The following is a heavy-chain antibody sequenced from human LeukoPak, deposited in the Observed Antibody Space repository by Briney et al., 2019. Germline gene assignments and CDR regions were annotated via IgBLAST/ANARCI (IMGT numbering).Heavy chain of an antibody. D-gene: IGHD3-10*01. Sequence: ASVKVSCKASGYTFTSYGISWVRQAPGQGLEWMGWISAYNGNTNYAQKLQGRVTMTTDTSTSTAYMELRSLRSDDKAVYYCARDYYGSGSYYLWDYWGQGTLVTVSS. V-gene: IGHV1-18*01. J-gene: IGHJ4*02. CDR1: GYTFTSYG. CDR2: ISAYNGNT. CDR3: ARDYYGSGSYYLWDY.